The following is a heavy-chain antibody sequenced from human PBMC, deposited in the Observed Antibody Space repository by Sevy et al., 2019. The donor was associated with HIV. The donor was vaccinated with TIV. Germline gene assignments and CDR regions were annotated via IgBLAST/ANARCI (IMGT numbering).Heavy chain of an antibody. V-gene: IGHV3-21*01. J-gene: IGHJ6*02. CDR1: GFNFRTYN. Sequence: GGSLRLSCAASGFNFRTYNMNWVRQAPGKGLEWVSSVSSSSSYIYYADSVKGRFTISRDNAKTSLYQQMNSLRAEDTAVYYCERDYVLPATIDYYYYGMDVWGQGTTVTVSS. CDR3: ERDYVLPATIDYYYYGMDV. CDR2: VSSSSSYI. D-gene: IGHD2-2*01.